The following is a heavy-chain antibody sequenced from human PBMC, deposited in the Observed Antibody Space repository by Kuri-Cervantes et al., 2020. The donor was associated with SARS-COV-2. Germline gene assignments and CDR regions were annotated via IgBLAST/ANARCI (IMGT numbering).Heavy chain of an antibody. Sequence: GSLRLSCAVYGGSFRGYVWTWIRQSPGKGLEWIGEINHSGRTEYNPSLESRVTISVDTSKSQFALNLRSVTAADTAVYYCASGLEDLGGGSSWYGLGYYFDYWGQGTLVTVSS. CDR3: ASGLEDLGGGSSWYGLGYYFDY. J-gene: IGHJ4*02. CDR1: GGSFRGYV. V-gene: IGHV4-34*01. CDR2: INHSGRT. D-gene: IGHD6-13*01.